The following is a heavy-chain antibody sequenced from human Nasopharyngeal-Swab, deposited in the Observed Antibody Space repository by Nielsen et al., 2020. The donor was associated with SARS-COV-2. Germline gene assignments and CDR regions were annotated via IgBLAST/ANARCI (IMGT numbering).Heavy chain of an antibody. CDR2: INSDGGST. Sequence: WIRQPPGKGLVWVSRINSDGGSTSYADSVKGRFTISRDNAKNTLYLQMNSLRAEDTAVYYCARGGIAAAGIDWFDPWGQGTLVTVSS. V-gene: IGHV3-74*01. D-gene: IGHD6-13*01. J-gene: IGHJ5*02. CDR3: ARGGIAAAGIDWFDP.